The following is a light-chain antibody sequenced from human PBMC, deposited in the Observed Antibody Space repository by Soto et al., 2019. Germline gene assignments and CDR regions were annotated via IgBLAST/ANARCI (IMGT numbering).Light chain of an antibody. CDR2: AAS. CDR3: QQSYSTPST. J-gene: IGKJ2*01. Sequence: DIQMTQSPSSLSASVGDRVTITCRGSQSISSYLNWYQQKPGKAPKLLIYAASSLQSGVPSRFSGSGSGTAFTLTISSLQPEDFATYYCQQSYSTPSTFGQGTKLEIK. CDR1: QSISSY. V-gene: IGKV1-39*01.